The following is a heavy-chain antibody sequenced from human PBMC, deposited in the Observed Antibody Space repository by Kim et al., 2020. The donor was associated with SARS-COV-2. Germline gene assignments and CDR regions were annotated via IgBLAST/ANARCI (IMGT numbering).Heavy chain of an antibody. CDR2: IYSGGST. J-gene: IGHJ4*02. Sequence: GGSLRLSCAASGFTVSSNYMSWVRQAPGKGLEWVSVIYSGGSTYYADSVKGRFTISRDNSKNTLYLQMNSLRAEDTAVYYCARGDGYNFQKVLDYWGQGTLVTVSS. V-gene: IGHV3-53*01. CDR3: ARGDGYNFQKVLDY. CDR1: GFTVSSNY. D-gene: IGHD5-12*01.